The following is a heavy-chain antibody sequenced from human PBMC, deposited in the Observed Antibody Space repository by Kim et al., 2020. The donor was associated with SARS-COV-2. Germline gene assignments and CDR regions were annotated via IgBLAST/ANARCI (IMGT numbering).Heavy chain of an antibody. CDR2: ISYDGSNK. CDR1: GFTFSSYG. CDR3: AKGGATVTTDYYYGMDV. J-gene: IGHJ6*02. D-gene: IGHD4-4*01. Sequence: GGSLRLSCAASGFTFSSYGMHWVRQAPGKGLEWVAVISYDGSNKYYADSVKGRFTISRDNSKNTLYLQMNSLGAEDTAVYYCAKGGATVTTDYYYGMDVWGQGTTVTVSS. V-gene: IGHV3-30*18.